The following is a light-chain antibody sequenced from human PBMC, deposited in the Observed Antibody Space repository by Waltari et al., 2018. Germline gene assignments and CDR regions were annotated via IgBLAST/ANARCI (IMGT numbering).Light chain of an antibody. Sequence: DFQMTQPPSPLSASVGDRATITCRPSKSISNYLSWYQQKPGRAPKLLMYAASNLESGVPSRFSGSGSGRDFTLIISSLQPEDFATYSCQQGYNQTRTFGQGTKVEIK. CDR1: KSISNY. CDR2: AAS. V-gene: IGKV1-39*01. J-gene: IGKJ1*01. CDR3: QQGYNQTRT.